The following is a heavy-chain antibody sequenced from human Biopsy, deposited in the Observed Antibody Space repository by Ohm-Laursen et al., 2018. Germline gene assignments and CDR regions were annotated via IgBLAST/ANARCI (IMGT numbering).Heavy chain of an antibody. D-gene: IGHD2-15*01. V-gene: IGHV4-59*12. CDR3: ARDRRGDSYMDV. CDR2: VYFTGST. J-gene: IGHJ6*02. CDR1: GDSIRSYY. Sequence: GTLSLTCTVSGDSIRSYYWSWIRQTPEKGLEWIGHVYFTGSTNFNPSLKSRVTISVDTSRVRFSLTLSSVTAADTAIYYCARDRRGDSYMDVWGQGTTATVSS.